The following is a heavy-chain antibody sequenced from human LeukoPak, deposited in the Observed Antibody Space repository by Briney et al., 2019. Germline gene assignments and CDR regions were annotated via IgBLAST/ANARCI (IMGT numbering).Heavy chain of an antibody. CDR1: GFTFSSYS. Sequence: GGSLRLSCAASGFTFSSYSMNWVRQAPGKGLEWVSYISSSSSTTYYADSVKGRFTISRDNSKNTMYLQMNNLRAEDTAVYYCARRGTPNAFDLWGQGTMVTVSS. J-gene: IGHJ3*01. CDR3: ARRGTPNAFDL. V-gene: IGHV3-48*01. CDR2: ISSSSSTT. D-gene: IGHD3-16*01.